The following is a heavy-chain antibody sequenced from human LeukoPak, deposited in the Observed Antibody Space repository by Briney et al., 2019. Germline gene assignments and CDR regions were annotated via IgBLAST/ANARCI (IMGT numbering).Heavy chain of an antibody. CDR3: ARDFTRSGWYRGQVEY. Sequence: ASVKVSRKASGYTFTGYYMHWVRQAPGQGLEWMGWINPNSGGTNYAQKFQGRVTMTRDTSISTAYMELSRLRSDDTAVYYCARDFTRSGWYRGQVEYWGQGTLVTVSS. D-gene: IGHD6-19*01. CDR2: INPNSGGT. V-gene: IGHV1-2*02. J-gene: IGHJ4*02. CDR1: GYTFTGYY.